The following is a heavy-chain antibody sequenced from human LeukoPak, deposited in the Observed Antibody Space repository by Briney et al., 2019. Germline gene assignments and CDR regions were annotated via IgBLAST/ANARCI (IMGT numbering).Heavy chain of an antibody. D-gene: IGHD2-15*01. J-gene: IGHJ4*02. Sequence: SVKVSCKASGGTFSSYAISWVRQAPGQGLEWMGRIIPILGIANYAQKFQGRVTITADKSTSTAYMELSSLRSEDTAVYYCARVYCSGGSCYSFDYWGQGTLVTVSS. CDR3: ARVYCSGGSCYSFDY. CDR2: IIPILGIA. CDR1: GGTFSSYA. V-gene: IGHV1-69*04.